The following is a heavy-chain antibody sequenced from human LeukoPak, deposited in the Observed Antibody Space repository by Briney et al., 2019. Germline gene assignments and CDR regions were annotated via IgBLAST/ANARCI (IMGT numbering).Heavy chain of an antibody. CDR2: ISSSGSTI. CDR3: ARTTVFDY. Sequence: GGPVRLSCATSGFTFSSYSMSWARQAPGKGLEWVSYISSSGSTIYYATSVKGRFTISRDNARKSVYLQMNSLRDEDTAVYYCARTTVFDYWGEGTLASVSS. D-gene: IGHD4-11*01. V-gene: IGHV3-48*02. CDR1: GFTFSSYS. J-gene: IGHJ4*02.